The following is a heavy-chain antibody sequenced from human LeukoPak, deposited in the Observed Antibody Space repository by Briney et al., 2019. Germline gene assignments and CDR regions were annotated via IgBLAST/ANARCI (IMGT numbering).Heavy chain of an antibody. CDR2: ISGSGGST. J-gene: IGHJ6*02. CDR3: ASRNGRSDPYYYGMDV. Sequence: GGSLILSCAASGFTFSSYAMSWVRQAPGKGLEWVSAISGSGGSTYYADSVKGRFTISRDNSKNSLYLQMNSLRAEDTAVYYCASRNGRSDPYYYGMDVWGQGTTVTVSS. V-gene: IGHV3-23*01. CDR1: GFTFSSYA.